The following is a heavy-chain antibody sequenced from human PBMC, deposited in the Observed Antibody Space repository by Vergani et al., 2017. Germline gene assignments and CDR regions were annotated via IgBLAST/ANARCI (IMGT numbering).Heavy chain of an antibody. CDR3: ARHLGQFTASPNWFDP. D-gene: IGHD3-16*01. CDR2: IYYSGST. V-gene: IGHV4-59*08. CDR1: GGSISSYY. J-gene: IGHJ5*02. Sequence: QVQLVESGPGLVKPSETLSLTCTVSGGSISSYYWSWIRQPPGKGLEWIGYIYYSGSTNYNPSLKSRVTISIDTSKNQFSLKLTSVTAADTALYYCARHLGQFTASPNWFDPWGLGTLVTVSS.